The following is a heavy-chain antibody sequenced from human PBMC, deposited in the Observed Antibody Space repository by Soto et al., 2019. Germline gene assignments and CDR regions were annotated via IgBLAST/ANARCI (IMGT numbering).Heavy chain of an antibody. V-gene: IGHV3-23*01. Sequence: EVQLLESGGDLVHPGESLRLSCAASGFLSSNYAMGWVRQAPGTGLEWVSGISDSGVNTYYADSVKGRFTISRDNSKDALYLDMKRLRAGDTAVYYCIKEARGHSYARLWGRGTPVTVSS. D-gene: IGHD3-16*01. CDR1: GFLSSNYA. J-gene: IGHJ4*02. CDR3: IKEARGHSYARL. CDR2: ISDSGVNT.